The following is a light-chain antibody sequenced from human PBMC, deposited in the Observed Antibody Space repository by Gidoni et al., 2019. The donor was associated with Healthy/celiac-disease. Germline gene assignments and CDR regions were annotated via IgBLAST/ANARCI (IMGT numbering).Light chain of an antibody. Sequence: DIQMSQSPSTLSASVGDRVTITCRASQSISSWLAWYQQKPGKAPKLLIYKASSLESGVPSRFSGSGSGTEFTLTISSLQPDDSATYYCQQYNSYSMYTFGQGTKLEIK. V-gene: IGKV1-5*03. CDR2: KAS. CDR1: QSISSW. J-gene: IGKJ2*01. CDR3: QQYNSYSMYT.